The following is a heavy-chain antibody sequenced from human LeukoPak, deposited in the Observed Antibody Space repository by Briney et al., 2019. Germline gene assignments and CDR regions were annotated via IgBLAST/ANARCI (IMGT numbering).Heavy chain of an antibody. J-gene: IGHJ4*02. CDR3: AKGQKGSGYSYHFDY. D-gene: IGHD3-22*01. V-gene: IGHV3-23*01. Sequence: PGGSLRLSCAASGFTFSSYGMSWVRQAPGKGLEWVSAISGSGGSTYYADSVKGRFTISRDNSKNTLFLQMNSLRAEDTAVYYCAKGQKGSGYSYHFDYWGQGTLVTVSS. CDR2: ISGSGGST. CDR1: GFTFSSYG.